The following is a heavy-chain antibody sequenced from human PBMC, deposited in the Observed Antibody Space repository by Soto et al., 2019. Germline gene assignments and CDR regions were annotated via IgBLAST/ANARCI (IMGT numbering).Heavy chain of an antibody. CDR3: AREIIATGYSYGLRVFDY. V-gene: IGHV4-61*01. D-gene: IGHD5-18*01. J-gene: IGHJ4*02. CDR1: GGSVSSGSYY. CDR2: IYYSGST. Sequence: SETLSLTCTVSGGSVSSGSYYWSWILQPPGKGLEWIVYIYYSGSTNYNPSLKSRVTISVDTSKNQFSLKLSSVTAADTAVYYCAREIIATGYSYGLRVFDYWGQGTLVTVSS.